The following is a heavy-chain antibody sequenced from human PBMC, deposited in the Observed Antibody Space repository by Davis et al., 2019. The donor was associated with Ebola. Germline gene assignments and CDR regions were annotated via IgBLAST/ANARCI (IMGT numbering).Heavy chain of an antibody. CDR2: ISSSSSYI. CDR1: GFTFSSYS. Sequence: GESLKISCAASGFTFSSYSMNWVRQAPGKGLEWVSSISSSSSYIYYADSVKGRFTISRDNAKNSLYLQMNSLRSDDTAVYYCAKDFERPERWLQSGPFDYWGQGTLVTVSS. D-gene: IGHD5-24*01. CDR3: AKDFERPERWLQSGPFDY. J-gene: IGHJ4*02. V-gene: IGHV3-21*04.